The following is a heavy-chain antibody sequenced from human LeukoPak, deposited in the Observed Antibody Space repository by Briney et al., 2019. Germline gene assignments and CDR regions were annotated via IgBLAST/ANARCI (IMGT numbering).Heavy chain of an antibody. CDR1: GFTFSNYA. Sequence: GGSLRLSCAASGFTFSNYAMNWVRQAPGRGLAWISYINSGGSTIYYADSVKGRFTISRDNAKNSLSLQMNSLRAEDTAVYYCASRGLTEFHYFDFWGPGTLVTVSS. CDR2: INSGGSTI. CDR3: ASRGLTEFHYFDF. V-gene: IGHV3-48*03. D-gene: IGHD3-10*01. J-gene: IGHJ4*02.